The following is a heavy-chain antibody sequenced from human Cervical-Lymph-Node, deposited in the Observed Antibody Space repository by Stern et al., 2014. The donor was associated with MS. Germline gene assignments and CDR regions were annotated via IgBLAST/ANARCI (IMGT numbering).Heavy chain of an antibody. CDR1: GFTFSSAW. D-gene: IGHD1-26*01. CDR2: SKSKVDGGTT. V-gene: IGHV3-15*01. Sequence: EVQLVESGGGLVKPGGSLRVSCAASGFTFSSAWMSWVRQVPGKGLEWVGRSKSKVDGGTTDYAAPVKGRFSISRDDSTDTLYLEMNSLKTEDTGIYYCSTRYSTSHLFMGVKHYEYWGRGTQVTVSS. J-gene: IGHJ4*02. CDR3: STRYSTSHLFMGVKHYEY.